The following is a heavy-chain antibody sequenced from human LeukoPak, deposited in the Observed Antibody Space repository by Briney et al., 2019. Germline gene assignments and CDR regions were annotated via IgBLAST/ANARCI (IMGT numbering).Heavy chain of an antibody. CDR2: IYPGDSDI. CDR3: ARSCSSTSCYLTDAFDI. J-gene: IGHJ3*02. D-gene: IGHD2-2*01. CDR1: GYSFTSYW. Sequence: GESLKISFKGSGYSFTSYWIGWVRQMPGKSLEWMGIIYPGDSDIRYSPSFQGQVIISADKSISTAYLQWSSLKASDTAIYYCARSCSSTSCYLTDAFDIWGQGTMVTVSS. V-gene: IGHV5-51*01.